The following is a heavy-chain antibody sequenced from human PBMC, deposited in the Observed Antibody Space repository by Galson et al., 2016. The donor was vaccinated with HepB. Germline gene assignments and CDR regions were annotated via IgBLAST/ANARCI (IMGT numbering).Heavy chain of an antibody. D-gene: IGHD3-10*01. V-gene: IGHV3-48*04. Sequence: SLRLSCADSGFTFNTYGMNWVRQAPGKGLEWVSYISSASSVKYYADSVKGRFTISRDNARHSLYLEMNSLRGKDTAMYYCARDYVPGAWGQGVLVTVSS. CDR3: ARDYVPGA. CDR2: ISSASSVK. CDR1: GFTFNTYG. J-gene: IGHJ5*02.